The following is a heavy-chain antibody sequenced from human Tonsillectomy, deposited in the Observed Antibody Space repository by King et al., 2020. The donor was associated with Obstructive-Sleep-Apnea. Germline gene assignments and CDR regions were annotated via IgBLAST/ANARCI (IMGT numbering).Heavy chain of an antibody. Sequence: VQLVESGGGLVQPGGSLRLSCAASGFTVSSNYMSWVRQAPGRGLEWVSVIYSGGSTYYADSVKGRFTISRHHSKTTLYLQMNSLRAEDTAVYYCAGVVGRVLYYFDYWGQGTLVTVSS. CDR2: IYSGGST. CDR3: AGVVGRVLYYFDY. V-gene: IGHV3-53*04. J-gene: IGHJ4*02. CDR1: GFTVSSNY.